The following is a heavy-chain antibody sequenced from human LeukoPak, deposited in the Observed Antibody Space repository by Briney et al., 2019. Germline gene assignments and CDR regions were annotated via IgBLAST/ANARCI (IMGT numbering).Heavy chain of an antibody. CDR3: ARLGYGDLFDY. V-gene: IGHV4-38-2*01. J-gene: IGHJ4*02. D-gene: IGHD4-17*01. CDR1: GYSISSGYY. CDR2: IYHSGST. Sequence: NTSETLSLTCAVSGYSISSGYYWGWIRQPPGKGLEWIGSIYHSGSTYYNPSLKSRVTISVDTSKNQFSLKLSSVTAADTAVYYCARLGYGDLFDYWGQGTLVTVSP.